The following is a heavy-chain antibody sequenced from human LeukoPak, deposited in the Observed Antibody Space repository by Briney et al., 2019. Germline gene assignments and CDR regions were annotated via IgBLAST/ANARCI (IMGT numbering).Heavy chain of an antibody. J-gene: IGHJ5*02. D-gene: IGHD6-6*01. Sequence: ASVNVSFKSSGYTFTSYDINWLRQATGPGLEWMGRINPNSGGTNYAQKFQGRVTMTRDTSISTAHMELSRLRSDDTAAYYCARERTAARNWVDPWGQGTLVTVSS. CDR3: ARERTAARNWVDP. CDR1: GYTFTSYD. CDR2: INPNSGGT. V-gene: IGHV1-2*06.